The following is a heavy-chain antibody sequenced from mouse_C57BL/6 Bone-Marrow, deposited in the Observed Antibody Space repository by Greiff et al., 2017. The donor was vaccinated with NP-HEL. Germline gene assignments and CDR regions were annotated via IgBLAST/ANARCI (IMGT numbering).Heavy chain of an antibody. J-gene: IGHJ3*01. CDR1: GYTFTSYW. Sequence: QVQLQQPGAELVKPGTSVKLSCKASGYTFTSYWMHWVKQRPGQGLEWIGGIDPSDSYTNYNQKFKGKATLTVDTSSSTAYMQLSSLTSEDSAVYYGARVSTMVRWLAYGGQGTRVTVSA. D-gene: IGHD2-2*01. CDR3: ARVSTMVRWLAY. V-gene: IGHV1-59*01. CDR2: IDPSDSYT.